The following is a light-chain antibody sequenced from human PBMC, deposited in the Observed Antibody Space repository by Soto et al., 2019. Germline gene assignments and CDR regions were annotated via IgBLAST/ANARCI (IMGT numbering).Light chain of an antibody. CDR1: QGISSW. CDR2: DAS. V-gene: IGKV1-12*01. Sequence: DTELTQSPSSVSASVGARVTITCRASQGISSWLAWYQQKLGKAPNLLFYDASTLQSGVPSRFSGSGSGTDFTLTISSLEPEDFAVYYCQQRSNWPQGTFGQGTKVDIK. J-gene: IGKJ1*01. CDR3: QQRSNWPQGT.